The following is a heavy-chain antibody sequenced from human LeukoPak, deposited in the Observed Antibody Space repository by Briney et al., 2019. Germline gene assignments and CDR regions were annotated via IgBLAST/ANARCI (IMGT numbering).Heavy chain of an antibody. D-gene: IGHD1-7*01. CDR1: GFVASAFGFSSFA. CDR2: ISYDGSNK. V-gene: IGHV3-30-3*01. Sequence: GGSLRLSCEGSGFVASAFGFSSFAMYWVRQAPGKGLEWVAVISYDGSNKYYADSVKGRFTISRDNSKNTLYLQMNSLRAEDTAVYYCARDEDSGTLDYWGQGTLVTVSS. J-gene: IGHJ4*02. CDR3: ARDEDSGTLDY.